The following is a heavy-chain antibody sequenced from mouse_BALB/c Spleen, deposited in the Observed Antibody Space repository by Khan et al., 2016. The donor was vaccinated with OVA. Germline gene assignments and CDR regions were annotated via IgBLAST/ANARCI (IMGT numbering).Heavy chain of an antibody. Sequence: VQLQQSGTVLARPGASVKMSCKGSGYTFTNYWMHWAKQRPGQGLEWIGAIYPGNSDTNYNQKFKGRAQLTAVTSTSPAYMELNSLTTEDSAVYYCTRKALRNYESWDNWCQATTLTVSS. CDR2: IYPGNSDT. CDR1: GYTFTNYW. CDR3: TRKALRNYESWDN. J-gene: IGHJ2*01. V-gene: IGHV1-5*01. D-gene: IGHD2-1*01.